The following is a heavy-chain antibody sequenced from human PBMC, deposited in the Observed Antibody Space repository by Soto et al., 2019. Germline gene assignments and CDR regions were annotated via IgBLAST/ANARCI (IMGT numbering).Heavy chain of an antibody. J-gene: IGHJ6*02. V-gene: IGHV1-46*01. D-gene: IGHD3-9*01. CDR2: INPSGGST. CDR3: ARDKDTGRYFDWLPGGMDV. CDR1: GYTFTSYY. Sequence: ASVKVSCKASGYTFTSYYMHWVRQAPGQGLEWMGIINPSGGSTSYAQKFQGRVTMTRDTSTSTVYMELSSLRSEDTAVYYCARDKDTGRYFDWLPGGMDVWGQGTTVNVSS.